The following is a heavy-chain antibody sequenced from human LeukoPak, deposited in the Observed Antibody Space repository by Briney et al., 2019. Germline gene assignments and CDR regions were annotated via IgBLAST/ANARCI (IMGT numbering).Heavy chain of an antibody. J-gene: IGHJ4*02. CDR3: ARDRGWLRFEFDY. V-gene: IGHV3-48*02. CDR2: ISSSSSTI. CDR1: GFTFSSYS. Sequence: GGSLRLSCGASGFTFSSYSVSWVRQAPGKGLEWVSYISSSSSTIYYADSVKGRFTISRDNAKNSLYLQVNSLRDEDAAVYHCARDRGWLRFEFDYWGQGTLATVSS. D-gene: IGHD5-12*01.